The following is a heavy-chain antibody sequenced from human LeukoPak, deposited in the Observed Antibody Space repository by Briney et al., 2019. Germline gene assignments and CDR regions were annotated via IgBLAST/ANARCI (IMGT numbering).Heavy chain of an antibody. D-gene: IGHD5-24*01. CDR3: AYGGDAYKTGY. J-gene: IGHJ4*02. Sequence: SETLSLTCTVSGASITDYYWSWIRQPPAKGLEWIGYIYYGGSPNYNPSLKSRVTLSLDTSQNQFSLKLTSVTAADTAVYYCAYGGDAYKTGYWGQGTLVTVSS. V-gene: IGHV4-59*01. CDR1: GASITDYY. CDR2: IYYGGSP.